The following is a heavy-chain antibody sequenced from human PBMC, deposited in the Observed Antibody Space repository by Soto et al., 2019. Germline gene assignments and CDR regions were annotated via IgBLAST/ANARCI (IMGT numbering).Heavy chain of an antibody. CDR1: GYMFTNYW. J-gene: IGHJ4*02. D-gene: IGHD6-19*01. CDR3: ARRVTSSTGWDY. V-gene: IGHV5-51*01. CDR2: IHGGDSNT. Sequence: GETLKISCKGSGYMFTNYWIGWVRQMPGKGLEWMGIIHGGDSNTRYSPSFDGQVTISTDKSINTAYLQWSSLKASDTAMYYCARRVTSSTGWDYWGQGTLVTVSS.